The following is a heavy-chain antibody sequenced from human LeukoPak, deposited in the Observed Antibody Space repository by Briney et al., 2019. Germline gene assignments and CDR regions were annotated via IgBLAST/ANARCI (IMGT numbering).Heavy chain of an antibody. D-gene: IGHD6-19*01. CDR1: EMSFSAYY. CDR2: INYGGST. V-gene: IGHV4-34*01. Sequence: PSETLSLTCAVYEMSFSAYYWNWIRQSPGKGLEWIGEINYGGSTKYTPSLEGRGTILIDTSKNQFSLKLTSVTAADTAVYYCARGFPPGSGSRGSHAFDVWGQGTMVTVSS. J-gene: IGHJ3*01. CDR3: ARGFPPGSGSRGSHAFDV.